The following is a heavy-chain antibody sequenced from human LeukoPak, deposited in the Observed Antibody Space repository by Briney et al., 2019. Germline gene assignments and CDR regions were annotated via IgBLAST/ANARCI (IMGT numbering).Heavy chain of an antibody. V-gene: IGHV3-7*01. Sequence: PGGSLRLSCAASGFTFSNHWMTWVRRAPGKGLEWVATINPDGRSKYYVDSVKGRFTISRDNAKNSLYLQMNSLRAEDTAVYYCARGGGITMVRGRRNWFDPWGQRTLVTVSS. CDR1: GFTFSNHW. CDR2: INPDGRSK. CDR3: ARGGGITMVRGRRNWFDP. J-gene: IGHJ5*02. D-gene: IGHD3-10*01.